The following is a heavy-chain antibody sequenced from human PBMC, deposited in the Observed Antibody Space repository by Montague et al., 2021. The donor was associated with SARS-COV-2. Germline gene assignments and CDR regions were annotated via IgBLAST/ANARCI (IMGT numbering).Heavy chain of an antibody. D-gene: IGHD3-10*01. Sequence: SLRLSCAASGFTFHDYALHWVRQVPGKGLEWVSGISWNSGSIGYGDSVEGRFTISRDNAKNSLYLQMNSLRAEDTALYYCAKDRGYYGSGGYFEYWGQGTLVTVSS. CDR3: AKDRGYYGSGGYFEY. J-gene: IGHJ4*02. CDR2: ISWNSGSI. CDR1: GFTFHDYA. V-gene: IGHV3-9*01.